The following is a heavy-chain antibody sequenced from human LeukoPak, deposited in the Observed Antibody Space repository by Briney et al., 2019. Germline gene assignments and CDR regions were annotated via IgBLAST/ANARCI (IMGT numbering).Heavy chain of an antibody. V-gene: IGHV3-9*01. CDR3: AREAYYYDSSGYDYYYYYMDV. J-gene: IGHJ6*03. CDR2: ISWNSGTI. D-gene: IGHD3-22*01. Sequence: GGSLRLSCAASGFMFDDYAMHWVRQAPGKGLEWVSGISWNSGTIGYADSVKGRFPLSRDNANNSLYLQMNSLRAEDTALYYCAREAYYYDSSGYDYYYYYMDVWGKGTTVTVSS. CDR1: GFMFDDYA.